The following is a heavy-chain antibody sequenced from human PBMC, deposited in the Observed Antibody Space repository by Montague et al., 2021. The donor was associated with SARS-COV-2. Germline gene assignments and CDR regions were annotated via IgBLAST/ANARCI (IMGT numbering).Heavy chain of an antibody. D-gene: IGHD4-17*01. CDR2: INSDGSST. Sequence: SLRLSLSASGFTFSSYWMHWVRQAPGKGLVWVSRINSDGSSTSYADSVKGRFTISRDNAKNTLYLQMNSLRAEDTAVYYCARDAFHDYGDVWFDPWGQGTLVTVSS. J-gene: IGHJ5*02. CDR3: ARDAFHDYGDVWFDP. CDR1: GFTFSSYW. V-gene: IGHV3-74*01.